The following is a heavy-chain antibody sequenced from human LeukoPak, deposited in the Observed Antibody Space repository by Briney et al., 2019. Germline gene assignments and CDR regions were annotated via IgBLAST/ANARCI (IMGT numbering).Heavy chain of an antibody. J-gene: IGHJ4*02. Sequence: GGSLRLSSAASGFTFSSYSMNWVRQAPGKGLEWVSSISSSSSYIYYADSVKGRFTISRDNAKNSLYLQMNSLRAEDTAVYYCASGGTIFGVVILYGGQGTLVTVSS. CDR2: ISSSSSYI. V-gene: IGHV3-21*01. CDR1: GFTFSSYS. CDR3: ASGGTIFGVVILY. D-gene: IGHD3-3*01.